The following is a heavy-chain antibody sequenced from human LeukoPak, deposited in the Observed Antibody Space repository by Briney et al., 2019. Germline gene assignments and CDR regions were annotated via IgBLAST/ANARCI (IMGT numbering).Heavy chain of an antibody. D-gene: IGHD3-16*01. CDR2: ISSSSSYI. CDR1: GFTFSNYN. Sequence: PGGSLRLSCAASGFTFSNYNMNWVRQAPGKGLEWASSISSSSSYIYYADSLKGRFTISRDNAKNSLFLQMNSLRAEDTAVYYCAGLITDMIYFDSWGQGTLVTVSS. CDR3: AGLITDMIYFDS. J-gene: IGHJ4*02. V-gene: IGHV3-21*01.